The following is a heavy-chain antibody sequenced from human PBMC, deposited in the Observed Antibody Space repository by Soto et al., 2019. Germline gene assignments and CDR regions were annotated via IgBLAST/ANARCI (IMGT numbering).Heavy chain of an antibody. CDR2: INPSGGST. J-gene: IGHJ3*02. V-gene: IGHV1-46*01. CDR3: ARDSQDTYYYFWSGEYDI. CDR1: GYTFTSYY. D-gene: IGHD3-3*01. Sequence: ASVKVSCKASGYTFTSYYMHWVRQAPGQGLEGMGIINPSGGSTSYAQKFQGRVTMTRDTSTSTVYMELSSLRSEYTAVYYCARDSQDTYYYFWSGEYDIWGQGTMVTVSS.